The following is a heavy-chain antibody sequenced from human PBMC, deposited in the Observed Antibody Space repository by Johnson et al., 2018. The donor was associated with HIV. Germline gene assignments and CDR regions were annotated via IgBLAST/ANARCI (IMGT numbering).Heavy chain of an antibody. V-gene: IGHV3-11*01. Sequence: QVQLVESGGGLVRPGGSLRLSCAASGFTFSDYYMTWIRQAPGKGLECVSYISSSGRTIYYADSVKGRITISRDNAKKSLYLQMNSLRAEDTAVYYCAKSPGKDYGGNSGAFDIWGQGTMVTVSS. D-gene: IGHD4-23*01. CDR2: ISSSGRTI. CDR1: GFTFSDYY. CDR3: AKSPGKDYGGNSGAFDI. J-gene: IGHJ3*02.